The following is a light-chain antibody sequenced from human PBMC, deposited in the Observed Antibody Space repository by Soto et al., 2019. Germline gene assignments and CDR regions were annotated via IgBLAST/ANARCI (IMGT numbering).Light chain of an antibody. CDR2: AAS. CDR1: ESISRH. V-gene: IGKV1-39*01. J-gene: IGKJ5*01. CDR3: QQTYSTLSIT. Sequence: DIQMTQSPSSLSASVGDRVTITCRASESISRHLNWYQQKPGKAPKILIYAASSLQNGVPSRFRGSGSGTDFTLTINNLQPEDFATYYCQQTYSTLSITFGQGTRLDIK.